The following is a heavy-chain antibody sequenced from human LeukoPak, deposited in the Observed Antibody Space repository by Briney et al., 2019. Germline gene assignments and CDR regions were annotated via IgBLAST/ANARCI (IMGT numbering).Heavy chain of an antibody. V-gene: IGHV3-53*01. J-gene: IGHJ4*02. CDR2: IYSGGAI. D-gene: IGHD1-14*01. CDR1: GVAVGSKY. CDR3: ARRPGN. Sequence: GGSLRLSCVDSGVAVGSKYMSWVRQAPGKGLEWVSLIYSGGAIRYADSVKGRFTISRDSSKNTLFLQMNDLTVEDTARYYCARRPGNWGQGTLVTVSS.